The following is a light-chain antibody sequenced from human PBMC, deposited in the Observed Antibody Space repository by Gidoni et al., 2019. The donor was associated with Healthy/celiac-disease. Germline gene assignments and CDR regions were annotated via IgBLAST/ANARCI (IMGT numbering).Light chain of an antibody. Sequence: DVQMTQSPSSLSASVGDRVTITCRASESISSYLNWYQQKQGNDPKLLIYAASSLQSGVPSRFSGSGSGTAFTLTIRSLQPEDFATYYCQQSYSTLLTFGGGTKVEIK. J-gene: IGKJ4*01. CDR2: AAS. CDR1: ESISSY. V-gene: IGKV1-39*01. CDR3: QQSYSTLLT.